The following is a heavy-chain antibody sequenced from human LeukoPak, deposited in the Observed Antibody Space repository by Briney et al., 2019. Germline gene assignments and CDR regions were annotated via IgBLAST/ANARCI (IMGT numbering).Heavy chain of an antibody. Sequence: ASVKVSCKASGYTFTSYDINWVRQATGQGLEWMGWMNPNSGNTGYAQKFQVRVTMTRNTSISTAYMELSSLRSEDTAVYYCARLYSSGPDFGDWGQGTLVTVSS. CDR3: ARLYSSGPDFGD. D-gene: IGHD6-19*01. CDR2: MNPNSGNT. V-gene: IGHV1-8*01. J-gene: IGHJ4*02. CDR1: GYTFTSYD.